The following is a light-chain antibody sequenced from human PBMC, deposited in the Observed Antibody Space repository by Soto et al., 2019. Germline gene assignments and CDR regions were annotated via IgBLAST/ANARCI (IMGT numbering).Light chain of an antibody. CDR2: GAS. CDR1: QNISSN. J-gene: IGKJ1*01. CDR3: QQYNNWLWT. Sequence: EIVMTQSPATLSVSPGERATLSCRASQNISSNLAWYQQKPGQAPRVLIDGASTRATGIPARLSGSGSGTEFTLTISSLQSEDFAVYYGQQYNNWLWTFGQGTKVEIK. V-gene: IGKV3-15*01.